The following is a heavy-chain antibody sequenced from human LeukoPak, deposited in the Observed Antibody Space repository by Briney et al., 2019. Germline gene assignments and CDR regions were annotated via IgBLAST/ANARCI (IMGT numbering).Heavy chain of an antibody. CDR2: ITTKCGGT. D-gene: IGHD2-15*01. CDR1: VYTFTGYY. Sequence: ASVKVSCKPSVYTFTGYYMHCGRQAPGQGGWWMGWITTKCGGTTFAQKFQGRFTVATATSIRTAYMELSSLRSDDTAVFYCAREQVSGGDYYYMDVWGKGPTVTVSS. J-gene: IGHJ6*03. CDR3: AREQVSGGDYYYMDV. V-gene: IGHV1-2*02.